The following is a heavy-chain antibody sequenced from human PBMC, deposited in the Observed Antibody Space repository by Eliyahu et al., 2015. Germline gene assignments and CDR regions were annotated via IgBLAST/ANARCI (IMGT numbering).Heavy chain of an antibody. CDR1: GFPSXXYA. CDR2: ISGRGGTT. V-gene: IGHV3-23*01. D-gene: IGHD5-12*01. Sequence: EVHLLESGGGLVQPGGSLXXXCSASGFPSXXYAMTWVRQAPGKRLEWVSTISGRGGTTYNADSVKGRFTISRDNSKNTLYLQMNNLRAEDTAVYYCASQGIASGYQWAFDYWGQGTLVTVSS. J-gene: IGHJ4*02. CDR3: ASQGIASGYQWAFDY.